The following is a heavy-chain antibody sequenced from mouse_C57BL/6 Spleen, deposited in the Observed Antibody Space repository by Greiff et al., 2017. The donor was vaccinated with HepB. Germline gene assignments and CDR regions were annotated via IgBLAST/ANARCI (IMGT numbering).Heavy chain of an antibody. CDR3: VRHGDYYYGSSYYAMDY. CDR2: IRSKSNNYAT. Sequence: EVQLVESGGGLVQPKGSLKLSCAASGFSFNTYAMNWVRQAPGKGLEWVARIRSKSNNYATYYADSVKDRFTISRDDSESMLYLQMNNLKTEDTAMYYCVRHGDYYYGSSYYAMDYWGQGTSVTVSS. D-gene: IGHD1-1*01. V-gene: IGHV10-1*01. CDR1: GFSFNTYA. J-gene: IGHJ4*01.